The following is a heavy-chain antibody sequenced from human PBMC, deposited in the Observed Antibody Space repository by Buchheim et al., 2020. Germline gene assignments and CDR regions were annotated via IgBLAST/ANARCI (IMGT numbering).Heavy chain of an antibody. V-gene: IGHV1-46*01. J-gene: IGHJ4*02. Sequence: QVQLVQSGAEVKKPGASVKVSCKASGYTFTSYYMHWVRQAPGQGLEWMGVINPSGASTNYALKFQGRVTMTRDTSTSTVYMEVSSLRSEDTAVYYCARDLGDFLWGSYRPYFDYWGQGTL. D-gene: IGHD3-16*02. CDR1: GYTFTSYY. CDR3: ARDLGDFLWGSYRPYFDY. CDR2: INPSGAST.